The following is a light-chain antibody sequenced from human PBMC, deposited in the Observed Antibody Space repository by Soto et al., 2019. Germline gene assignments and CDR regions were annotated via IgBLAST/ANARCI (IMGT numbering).Light chain of an antibody. Sequence: EIVMTQSPATLSVSPGERATLSCRASQSVSSNLAWYQQKPGQAPSLLIYGASSRATGIPDRFSGSGSGTDFTLTIGRLEPGDFAVYYCLHYGGSPLTFGQGTRLENK. CDR1: QSVSSN. CDR3: LHYGGSPLT. V-gene: IGKV3-20*01. CDR2: GAS. J-gene: IGKJ5*01.